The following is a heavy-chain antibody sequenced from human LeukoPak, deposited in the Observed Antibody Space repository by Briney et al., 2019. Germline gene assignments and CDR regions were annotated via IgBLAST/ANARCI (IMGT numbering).Heavy chain of an antibody. D-gene: IGHD2-2*01. CDR3: ARAHLSYCSSTSCYFLWFDP. V-gene: IGHV1-2*02. CDR2: INPNSGGT. CDR1: GYTFTGYY. J-gene: IGHJ5*02. Sequence: ASVKVSCKASGYTFTGYYMHWVRQAPGQGLEWMGWINPNSGGTNYAQKFQGRVTMTRDTSISTAYMELSRLRSDDTAVYYCARAHLSYCSSTSCYFLWFDPWGQGTLVTVSS.